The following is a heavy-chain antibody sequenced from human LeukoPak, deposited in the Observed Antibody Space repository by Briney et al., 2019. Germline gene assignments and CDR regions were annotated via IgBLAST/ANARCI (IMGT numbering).Heavy chain of an antibody. J-gene: IGHJ4*02. Sequence: GGSLRLSCAASGFTFSSYGMHWVRQAPGKGLEWAAVIWYDGSNKYYADSVKGRFTISRDNSKNTLYLQMNSLRAEDTAVYYCARELAAGSFDYWGQGTLVTVSS. CDR2: IWYDGSNK. CDR3: ARELAAGSFDY. V-gene: IGHV3-33*01. D-gene: IGHD6-13*01. CDR1: GFTFSSYG.